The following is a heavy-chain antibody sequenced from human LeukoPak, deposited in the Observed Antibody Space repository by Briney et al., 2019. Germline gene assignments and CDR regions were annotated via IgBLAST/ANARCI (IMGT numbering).Heavy chain of an antibody. CDR3: AREILYGDVDAFDI. Sequence: GGSLRLSCAASGFTVSSNYMSWVRQAPGKGLEWVSVIYSGGSTYYADSVKGRFTISRDNSKNTLYLQMNSLRAEDTAVYYCAREILYGDVDAFDIWGQGTMVTVSS. J-gene: IGHJ3*02. V-gene: IGHV3-66*01. CDR1: GFTVSSNY. D-gene: IGHD4-17*01. CDR2: IYSGGST.